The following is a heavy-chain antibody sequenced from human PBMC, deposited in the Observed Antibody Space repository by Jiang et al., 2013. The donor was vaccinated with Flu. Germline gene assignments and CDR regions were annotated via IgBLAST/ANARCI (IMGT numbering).Heavy chain of an antibody. J-gene: IGHJ5*02. D-gene: IGHD4-17*01. CDR1: GGSISSGSYY. Sequence: GPGLVKPSQTLSLTCTVSGGSISSGSYYWSWIRQPAGKGLEWIGRIYTSGSTNYNPSLKSRVTISVDTSKNQFSLKLSSVTAADTAVYYCARDSDDYGDYEGRSWFDPGAREPWSPSPQ. CDR2: IYTSGST. V-gene: IGHV4-61*02. CDR3: ARDSDDYGDYEGRSWFDP.